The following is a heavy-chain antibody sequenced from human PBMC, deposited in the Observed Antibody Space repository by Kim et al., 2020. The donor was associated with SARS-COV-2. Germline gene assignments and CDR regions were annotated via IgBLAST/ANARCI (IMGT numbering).Heavy chain of an antibody. CDR2: INHSGST. CDR1: GGSFSGYY. D-gene: IGHD3-10*01. J-gene: IGHJ4*02. V-gene: IGHV4-34*01. Sequence: SETLSLTCAVYGGSFSGYYWSWIRQPPGKGLEWIGEINHSGSTNYNPSLKSRVTISVDTSKNQFSLKLSSVTAADTAVYYCASGSMVRGNQSFDYWGQGT. CDR3: ASGSMVRGNQSFDY.